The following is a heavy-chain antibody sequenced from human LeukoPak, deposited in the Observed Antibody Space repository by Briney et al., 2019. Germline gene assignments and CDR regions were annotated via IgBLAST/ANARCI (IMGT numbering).Heavy chain of an antibody. CDR2: IYPGDSDT. J-gene: IGHJ3*02. V-gene: IGHV5-51*01. CDR1: GYSFTSYW. Sequence: GESLKISCKGSGYSFTSYWIGWVRQMPGKGLEWMGIIYPGDSDTRYSPSFQGQVTISADKSISTAYLQWSSLKASDTAMYYCARGGNYCDSSGYYIDAFDIWGQGTMVTVSS. D-gene: IGHD3-22*01. CDR3: ARGGNYCDSSGYYIDAFDI.